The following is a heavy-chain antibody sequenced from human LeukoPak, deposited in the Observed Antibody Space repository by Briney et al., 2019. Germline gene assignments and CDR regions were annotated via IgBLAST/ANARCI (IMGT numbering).Heavy chain of an antibody. Sequence: PSETLSLTCAVYGGSFSGYYWSWIRQPPGKGLEWIGEINHSGSTNYNPSLKSRVTISVDTSKNQFSLKLSSVTAADTAVYYCARAGGYSYGIDYWGQGTLVTVSS. D-gene: IGHD5-18*01. J-gene: IGHJ4*02. CDR2: INHSGST. CDR3: ARAGGYSYGIDY. CDR1: GGSFSGYY. V-gene: IGHV4-34*01.